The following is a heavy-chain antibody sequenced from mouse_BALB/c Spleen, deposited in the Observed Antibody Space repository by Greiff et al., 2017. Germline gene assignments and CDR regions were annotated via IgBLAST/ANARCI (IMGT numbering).Heavy chain of an antibody. J-gene: IGHJ4*01. V-gene: IGHV5-17*02. CDR2: ISSGSSTI. CDR3: ARSRDGYYVYAMDY. D-gene: IGHD2-3*01. CDR1: GFTFSSFG. Sequence: DVHLVESGGGLVQPGGSRKLSCAASGFTFSSFGMHWVRQAPEKGLEWVAYISSGSSTIYYADTVKGRFTISRDNPKNTLFLQMTSLRSEDTAMYYCARSRDGYYVYAMDYWGQGTSVTVSS.